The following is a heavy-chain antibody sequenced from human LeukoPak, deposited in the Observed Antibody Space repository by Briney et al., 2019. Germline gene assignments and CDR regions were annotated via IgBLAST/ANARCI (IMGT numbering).Heavy chain of an antibody. Sequence: SSETLSLTCTVSGGSISSYYWSWIRQPPGKGLEWIGYIYYSGSTNYNPSLKSRVTISVDTSKNQFSLKLSSVTAADTAVYYCARAYSSGYYYGLDYWGQGTLVTVSS. J-gene: IGHJ4*02. CDR1: GGSISSYY. D-gene: IGHD3-22*01. CDR3: ARAYSSGYYYGLDY. V-gene: IGHV4-59*01. CDR2: IYYSGST.